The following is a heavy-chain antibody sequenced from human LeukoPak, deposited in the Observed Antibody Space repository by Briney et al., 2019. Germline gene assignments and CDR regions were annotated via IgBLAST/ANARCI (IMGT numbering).Heavy chain of an antibody. CDR3: ARSPRGNYFDS. J-gene: IGHJ4*02. D-gene: IGHD6-25*01. Sequence: SQTLPLTCAVSGGSISSRDYSWNWIRQPPGKGLEWIGSVYHGGTTYYNPSLKSRVSISEDRSNNQFFLKLSSVTAADTAMYFCARSPRGNYFDSWGEGTLVTVSS. V-gene: IGHV4-30-2*01. CDR1: GGSISSRDYS. CDR2: VYHGGTT.